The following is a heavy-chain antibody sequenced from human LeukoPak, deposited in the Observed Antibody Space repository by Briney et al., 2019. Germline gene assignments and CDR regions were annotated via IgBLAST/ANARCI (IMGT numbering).Heavy chain of an antibody. CDR3: AKDGLGYSSGWFYFDY. J-gene: IGHJ4*02. Sequence: GGSLRLSCVSSGFIFSSYVMSWVRQAPGKGLEWVSSISVAGATTDYADSVKGRFTISRDNSKNTLYLQMNSLRAEDTAVYYCAKDGLGYSSGWFYFDYWGQGTLVTVSS. CDR2: ISVAGATT. V-gene: IGHV3-23*01. CDR1: GFIFSSYV. D-gene: IGHD6-19*01.